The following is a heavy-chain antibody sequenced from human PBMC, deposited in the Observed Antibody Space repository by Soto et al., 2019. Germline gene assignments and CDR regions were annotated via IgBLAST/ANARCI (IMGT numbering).Heavy chain of an antibody. CDR1: GVSFNNNG. J-gene: IGHJ6*02. CDR2: VSPPFRTS. CDR3: ARVLYYGSGSYSPYGMDV. D-gene: IGHD3-10*01. Sequence: QVQLVQSGAEVKKPGSSVKVSCKTSGVSFNNNGIGWVRQAPGHGLEWMGGVSPPFRTSNYARKFQGRISITSHASTGTVNMELSSLTSEDTAQYYGARVLYYGSGSYSPYGMDVWGQGTTVTVSS. V-gene: IGHV1-69*01.